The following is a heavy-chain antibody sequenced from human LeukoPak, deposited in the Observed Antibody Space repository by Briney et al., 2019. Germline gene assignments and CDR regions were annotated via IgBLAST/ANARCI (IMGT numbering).Heavy chain of an antibody. V-gene: IGHV6-1*01. Sequence: SQTLSLTCAISGDSVSSNSAVWNWIRQSPSRGLEWLGRTYYRSEWYYDYALSVKSQITINPDTSKNQFSLHLNSVTPEDTAVYYCTREMNTGSYGDYWGQGTLVTVSS. CDR3: TREMNTGSYGDY. CDR2: TYYRSEWYY. CDR1: GDSVSSNSAV. J-gene: IGHJ4*02. D-gene: IGHD1-26*01.